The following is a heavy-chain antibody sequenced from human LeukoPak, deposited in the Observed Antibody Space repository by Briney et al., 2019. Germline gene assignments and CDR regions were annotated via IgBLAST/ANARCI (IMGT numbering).Heavy chain of an antibody. CDR1: GFTFSSYA. CDR3: ARDPDDSSGYYLDY. CDR2: ISYDGSNK. Sequence: GGSLRLSCAASGFTFSSYAMHWVRQAAGKGLEWVAVISYDGSNKYYADSVKGRFTISRDNSKNTLYLQMNSLRAEDTAVYYCARDPDDSSGYYLDYWGQGTLVTVSS. V-gene: IGHV3-30-3*01. D-gene: IGHD3-22*01. J-gene: IGHJ4*02.